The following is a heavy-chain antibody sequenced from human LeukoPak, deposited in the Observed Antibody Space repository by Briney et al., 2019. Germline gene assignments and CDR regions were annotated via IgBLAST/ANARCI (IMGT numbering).Heavy chain of an antibody. V-gene: IGHV4-34*01. CDR3: ARGWGYRAAGTFSRINWFDP. J-gene: IGHJ5*02. CDR2: INHSGST. Sequence: SEPLSLTCAVYGGSFSGYYWSWIRQPPGKGLEWIGEINHSGSTNYNPSLKSRVTISVDTSKNQFSLKLSSVTAADTAVYYCARGWGYRAAGTFSRINWFDPWGQGTLVTASS. CDR1: GGSFSGYY. D-gene: IGHD6-13*01.